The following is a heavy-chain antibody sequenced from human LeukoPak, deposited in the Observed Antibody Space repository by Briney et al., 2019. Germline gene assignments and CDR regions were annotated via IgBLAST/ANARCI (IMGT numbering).Heavy chain of an antibody. CDR1: GFTFSNTN. V-gene: IGHV3-21*06. J-gene: IGHJ4*02. Sequence: GGSLRLSCAASGFTFSNTNMNRVRQAPGKGLKWVSFISASSNYIYYADSVKGRFTISRDNAQNSLYLQMNSLRAEDTAVYFCARVVNGYVDYWGQGTLVTVSS. D-gene: IGHD2-8*01. CDR3: ARVVNGYVDY. CDR2: ISASSNYI.